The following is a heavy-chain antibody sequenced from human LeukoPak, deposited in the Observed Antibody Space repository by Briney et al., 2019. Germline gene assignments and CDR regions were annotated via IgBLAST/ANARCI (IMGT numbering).Heavy chain of an antibody. V-gene: IGHV4-59*01. CDR2: IYYSGRT. Sequence: PSETLSLTCTVSGVSISSYYWSWIRQPPGKGLEWIGYIYYSGRTNYNPSLESRVTISVDTSKNQFSLKLSSVTAADTAVYYCARARGYSYPFDYWGQGTLVTVSS. CDR1: GVSISSYY. J-gene: IGHJ4*02. D-gene: IGHD5-18*01. CDR3: ARARGYSYPFDY.